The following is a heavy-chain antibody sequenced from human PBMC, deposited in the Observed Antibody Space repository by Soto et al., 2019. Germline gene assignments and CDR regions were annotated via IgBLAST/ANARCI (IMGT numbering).Heavy chain of an antibody. J-gene: IGHJ4*02. Sequence: GASVKVSCKASGYTFTSYDINWVRQAPGQGLEWMGRIIPILGIANYAQKFQGRVTITADKSTSTAYMELSSLRSEDTAVYYCARVRDSYGYVDYWGQGTLVTVSS. CDR1: GYTFTSYD. V-gene: IGHV1-69*04. D-gene: IGHD5-18*01. CDR2: IIPILGIA. CDR3: ARVRDSYGYVDY.